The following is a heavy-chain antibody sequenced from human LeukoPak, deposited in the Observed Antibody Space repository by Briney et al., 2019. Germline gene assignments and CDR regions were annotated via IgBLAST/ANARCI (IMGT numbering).Heavy chain of an antibody. CDR3: ARAGTVAGGFDY. V-gene: IGHV4-30-2*01. CDR2: IYHSGST. CDR1: GGSISSGGYS. D-gene: IGHD4-23*01. Sequence: SETLTLTCAVSGGSISSGGYSWSWIRQPPGKGLEWIGYIYHSGSTYYNPSLKSPVTISVDRSKNQFSLKLSSVTAADTAVYYCARAGTVAGGFDYWGQRNLVSVSS. J-gene: IGHJ4*02.